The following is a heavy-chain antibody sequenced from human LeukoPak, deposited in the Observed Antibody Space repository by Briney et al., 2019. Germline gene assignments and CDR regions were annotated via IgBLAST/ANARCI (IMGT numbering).Heavy chain of an antibody. CDR2: ISSSGSII. CDR1: GFTFSSCE. D-gene: IGHD6-19*01. J-gene: IGHJ5*01. CDR3: AKPISGGLAVTADWFHP. V-gene: IGHV3-48*03. Sequence: GGSLRLSCAASGFTFSSCELSWVRQAPAKGLEWVSYISSSGSIIYYADSVKGRFTISRDNSKNTLYLQVNTLRADDTATYYCAKPISGGLAVTADWFHPWGQGTLVVVSS.